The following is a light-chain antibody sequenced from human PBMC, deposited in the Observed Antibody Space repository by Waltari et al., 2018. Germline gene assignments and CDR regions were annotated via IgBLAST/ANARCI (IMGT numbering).Light chain of an antibody. V-gene: IGLV2-11*01. Sequence: QSALTQPHSVSASPGQSVTIPCSGSVNDVGVEDYVSWYQQLPGKAPKLILYDVVKRPSGVPSRFSGSKYGTTASLTSSSLQTDDEATYYCCSYAGTYTFVFGGGTKLTVL. J-gene: IGLJ3*02. CDR2: DVV. CDR3: CSYAGTYTFV. CDR1: VNDVGVEDY.